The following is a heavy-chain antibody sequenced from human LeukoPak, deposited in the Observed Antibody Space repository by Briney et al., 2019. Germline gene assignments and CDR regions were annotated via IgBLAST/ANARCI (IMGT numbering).Heavy chain of an antibody. CDR2: IYYSGST. Sequence: SETLSLTCTVSGGSISSSSYYWGWIRQPPGKGLEWIGSIYYSGSTYYNPSLKSRVTISVDTSKNQFSLKLSSVTAADTAVYYCARLRELLGSPYYFDYWGQGTLVTVSS. V-gene: IGHV4-39*01. CDR3: ARLRELLGSPYYFDY. D-gene: IGHD3-10*01. CDR1: GGSISSSSYY. J-gene: IGHJ4*02.